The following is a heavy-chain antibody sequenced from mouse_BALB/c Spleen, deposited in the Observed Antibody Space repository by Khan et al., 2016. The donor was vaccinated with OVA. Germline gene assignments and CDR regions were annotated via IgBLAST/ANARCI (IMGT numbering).Heavy chain of an antibody. D-gene: IGHD2-14*01. CDR2: INTYTGEP. Sequence: QIQLVQSGPELKKPGETVKISCKASGYTFRNNGMNWVKQAPGKGLKWMGWINTYTGEPTYADDFKGRFAFSLETSANTAYLQINNLKNEDTATXVSARVGYNGTMDSWGQGTSVTVSS. J-gene: IGHJ4*01. V-gene: IGHV9-3-1*01. CDR3: ARVGYNGTMDS. CDR1: GYTFRNNG.